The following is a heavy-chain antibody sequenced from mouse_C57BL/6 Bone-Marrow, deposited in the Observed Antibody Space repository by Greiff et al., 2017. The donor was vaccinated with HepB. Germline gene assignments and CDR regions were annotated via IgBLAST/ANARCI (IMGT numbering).Heavy chain of an antibody. J-gene: IGHJ1*03. CDR1: GYTFTSYW. D-gene: IGHD2-3*01. CDR2: IYPGNSDT. Sequence: EVQGVESGTVLARPGASVKMSCKPSGYTFTSYWMHWVKQRPGQGLEWIGAIYPGNSDTSYNQKFKGKAKLTAVTSASTAYMELSSLTNEDSAVYYCTRDDARYFDVWGTGTTVTVSS. V-gene: IGHV1-5*01. CDR3: TRDDARYFDV.